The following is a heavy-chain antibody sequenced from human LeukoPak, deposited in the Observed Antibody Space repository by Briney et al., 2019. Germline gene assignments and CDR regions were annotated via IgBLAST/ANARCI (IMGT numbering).Heavy chain of an antibody. D-gene: IGHD6-13*01. CDR3: ARRIAAAEAFDY. J-gene: IGHJ4*02. CDR1: GGSISSSSHY. CDR2: FYYSEGT. V-gene: IGHV4-39*02. Sequence: TSETLSLTCTVSGGSISSSSHYWGWIRQPPGKGLEWIGSFYYSEGTYYNTSLKSRVTISVDTSKNHFSLKLSSVTAADTAVYYCARRIAAAEAFDYWGQGTLVTVSS.